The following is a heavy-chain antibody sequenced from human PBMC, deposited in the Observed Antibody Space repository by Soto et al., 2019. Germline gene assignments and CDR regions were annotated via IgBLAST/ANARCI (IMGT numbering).Heavy chain of an antibody. CDR1: GFTFSNYW. V-gene: IGHV3-7*01. D-gene: IGHD6-19*01. J-gene: IGHJ4*02. CDR3: AVSAVAREDPGSAY. CDR2: LNRDGSEI. Sequence: GGSLRLSCAASGFTFSNYWMSWVRQAPGKGLEWVANLNRDGSEIYYVDSVKGRFTISRDNAKNSLFLQMNSLRGEDTAVYYCAVSAVAREDPGSAYWGQGTLVTLSS.